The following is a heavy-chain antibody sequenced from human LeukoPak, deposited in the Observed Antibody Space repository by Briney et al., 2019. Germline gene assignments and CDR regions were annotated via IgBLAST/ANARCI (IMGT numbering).Heavy chain of an antibody. CDR1: GYTFTSYG. D-gene: IGHD3-10*01. V-gene: IGHV1-18*01. CDR3: ARVLYYYGSGRIYGMDV. Sequence: GASVKVSCKASGYTFTSYGISWVRQAPGQGLEWMGWISAYNGNTNYAQKLQGRVTMTTDTSTSTAYMELRSLRSDDTAVYYCARVLYYYGSGRIYGMDVWGQGTTVTVSS. J-gene: IGHJ6*02. CDR2: ISAYNGNT.